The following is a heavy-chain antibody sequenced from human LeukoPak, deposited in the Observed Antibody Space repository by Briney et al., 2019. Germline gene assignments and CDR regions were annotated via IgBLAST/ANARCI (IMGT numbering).Heavy chain of an antibody. D-gene: IGHD6-13*01. J-gene: IGHJ4*02. CDR2: ISGSGGST. V-gene: IGHV3-23*01. CDR1: GFTFSSYG. CDR3: ARAGYSSSWSWGEDFDY. Sequence: GGSLRLSCAASGFTFSSYGMSWVRQAPGKGLEWVSAISGSGGSTYYADSVKGRFTISRDNAKNSLYLQMDSLRAEDTAVYYCARAGYSSSWSWGEDFDYWGQGTLVTVSS.